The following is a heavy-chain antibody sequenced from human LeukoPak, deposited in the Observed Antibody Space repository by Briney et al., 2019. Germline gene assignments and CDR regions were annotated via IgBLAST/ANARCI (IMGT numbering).Heavy chain of an antibody. CDR1: GFTFSVCG. CDR3: ARPYSSGWYEFDY. V-gene: IGHV3-33*01. J-gene: IGHJ4*02. CDR2: IWYDGSNK. D-gene: IGHD6-19*01. Sequence: PGRSLRLSCGASGFTFSVCGMHWVRQAPGKGLEWVAVIWYDGSNKYYADSVKGRFTISRDNSKNTLYLQMNSLGAEDTAVYYCARPYSSGWYEFDYWGQGTLVTVSS.